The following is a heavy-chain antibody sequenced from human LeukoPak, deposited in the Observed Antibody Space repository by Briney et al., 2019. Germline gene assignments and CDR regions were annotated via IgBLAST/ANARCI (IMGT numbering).Heavy chain of an antibody. CDR2: IHTSGTS. CDR3: VRVGSSSWYGNWFGP. V-gene: IGHV4-4*07. J-gene: IGHJ5*02. Sequence: SETLSLTCTVSGDSISSYYWSWFRQPAGKGLEWIGRIHTSGTSDYNPSLKSRITTSVDTSKNQFSLKLSFVTAADTAVYYCVRVGSSSWYGNWFGPWGQGTLVTVSS. CDR1: GDSISSYY. D-gene: IGHD6-13*01.